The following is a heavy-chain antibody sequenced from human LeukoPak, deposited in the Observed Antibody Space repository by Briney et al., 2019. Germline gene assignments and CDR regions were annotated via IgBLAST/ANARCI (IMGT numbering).Heavy chain of an antibody. CDR2: ISSSGSTI. J-gene: IGHJ4*02. CDR1: GFTFSDYY. D-gene: IGHD1-26*01. V-gene: IGHV3-11*01. Sequence: GGSLRLSCAASGFTFSDYYMSWIRQAPGKGLEWVSYISSSGSTIYYADSVKGRFTISRDNSKNTLYLQMNSLRAEDTAVYFCAKGYSGSYSAFDYWGQGTLVTVSS. CDR3: AKGYSGSYSAFDY.